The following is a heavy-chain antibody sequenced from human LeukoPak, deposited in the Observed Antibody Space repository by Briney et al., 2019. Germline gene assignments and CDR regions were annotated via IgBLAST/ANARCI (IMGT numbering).Heavy chain of an antibody. CDR3: ARTGSEYCSRTTCCDY. V-gene: IGHV1-69*04. CDR1: GGTFSSSA. D-gene: IGHD2-2*01. CDR2: IIPIVGLP. J-gene: IGHJ4*02. Sequence: GASVRVSCKASGGTFSSSAFTWVRQAPGQGLEWVGSIIPIVGLPKSAQEFQGRVTITADKSTSTVYMALSSLRSEDTAVYYCARTGSEYCSRTTCCDYWGQGTLVTVSS.